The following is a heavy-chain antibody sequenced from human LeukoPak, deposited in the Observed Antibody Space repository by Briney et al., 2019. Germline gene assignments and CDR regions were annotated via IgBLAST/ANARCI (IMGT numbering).Heavy chain of an antibody. V-gene: IGHV4-59*08. Sequence: KPSETLSLTRTVSGGSISSYYWSWIRQPPGKGLEWIGYIYYSGRTNYNPSLKSRVTISVDTSKNQFSLKLSSVTAADTAVYYCARHRADWGWAAFDIWGQGTMVTVSS. D-gene: IGHD7-27*01. J-gene: IGHJ3*02. CDR3: ARHRADWGWAAFDI. CDR2: IYYSGRT. CDR1: GGSISSYY.